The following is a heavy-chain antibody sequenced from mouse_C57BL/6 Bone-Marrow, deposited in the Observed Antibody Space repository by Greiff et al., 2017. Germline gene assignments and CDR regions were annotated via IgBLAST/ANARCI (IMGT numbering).Heavy chain of an antibody. CDR2: IDPENGDT. V-gene: IGHV14-4*01. Sequence: VQLQQPGAELVKPGASVKLSCTASGFTFNDDYMHWVKQRPEQGLEWIGWIDPENGDTEYDSKFQGKATITEDTSSNTAYLQRSSLTSEDSAVYYCTTGGGGNYYFDDWGQGTTLTVSS. CDR1: GFTFNDDY. J-gene: IGHJ2*01. D-gene: IGHD2-1*01. CDR3: TTGGGGNYYFDD.